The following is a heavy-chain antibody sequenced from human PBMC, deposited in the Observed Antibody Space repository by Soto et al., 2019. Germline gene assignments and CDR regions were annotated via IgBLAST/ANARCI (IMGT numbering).Heavy chain of an antibody. Sequence: SETLSLTWSVSGYYVSSSDYYWAWIRQPPGKGLEWIGSMLYSGLTYYNPSLKSRVTLSVDTSKNQFSVRLNSVTASDTAVYYCAPLTVSLSGPYGIHVWGQGTTVTVSS. V-gene: IGHV4-39*01. CDR3: APLTVSLSGPYGIHV. CDR2: MLYSGLT. J-gene: IGHJ6*02. D-gene: IGHD2-15*01. CDR1: GYYVSSSDYY.